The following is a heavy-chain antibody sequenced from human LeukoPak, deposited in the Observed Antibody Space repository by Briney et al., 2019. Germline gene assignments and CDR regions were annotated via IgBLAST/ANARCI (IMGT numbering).Heavy chain of an antibody. D-gene: IGHD6-13*01. V-gene: IGHV3-7*01. J-gene: IGHJ4*02. CDR3: ARRRYSSSWYFDY. CDR1: GFTFSSYW. CDR2: IKQDGSEK. Sequence: PGGSLRLSCAASGFTFSSYWMSWVRQAPGKGLEWVANIKQDGSEKNYVDSVKGRFTISRDNAKNSMSLQMNSLRAEDTAVYYCARRRYSSSWYFDYWGQGTLVTVSS.